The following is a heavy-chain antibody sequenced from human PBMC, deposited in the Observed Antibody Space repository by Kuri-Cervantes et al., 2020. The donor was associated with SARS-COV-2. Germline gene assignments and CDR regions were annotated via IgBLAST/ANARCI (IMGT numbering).Heavy chain of an antibody. CDR2: INHSGST. CDR1: GGSFSGYY. CDR3: ARLGYDILTGYYYYYYYMDV. V-gene: IGHV4-34*01. Sequence: SETLSLTCAVYGGSFSGYYWSWIRQPPGKGLEWIGEINHSGSTNYNPSLKSRVTISVDTSKNQFSLKLSSVTAADTAVYYCARLGYDILTGYYYYYYYMDVWGKGTTVTVSS. J-gene: IGHJ6*03. D-gene: IGHD3-9*01.